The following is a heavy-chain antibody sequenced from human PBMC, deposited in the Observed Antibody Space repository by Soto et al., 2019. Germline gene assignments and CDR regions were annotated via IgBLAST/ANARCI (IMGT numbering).Heavy chain of an antibody. V-gene: IGHV3-7*01. Sequence: GGSLRLSCAASGFTFSSYWMTWVRQAPGKGLEWVANIKQDGSEKYYVDSVKGRFTISRDNAKNSLHLQMNSLRAEDTAIYYCARGGYSSGWFAGDWGQGTLVTV. CDR3: ARGGYSSGWFAGD. CDR2: IKQDGSEK. D-gene: IGHD6-19*01. J-gene: IGHJ4*02. CDR1: GFTFSSYW.